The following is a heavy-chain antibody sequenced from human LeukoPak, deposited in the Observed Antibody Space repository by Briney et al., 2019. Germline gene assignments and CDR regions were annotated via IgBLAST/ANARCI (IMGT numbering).Heavy chain of an antibody. V-gene: IGHV3-20*04. CDR2: VNWNGGST. Sequence: GGSLRLSCAASGFSFDDYGMSWVRQAPGKGLEWVSGVNWNGGSTGYADSVKGRFTISRDNAKNSLYLQMNSLRAEDTALYYSARDPSTTGTTGAFDIWGQGTMDTVSS. D-gene: IGHD1-1*01. CDR3: ARDPSTTGTTGAFDI. CDR1: GFSFDDYG. J-gene: IGHJ3*02.